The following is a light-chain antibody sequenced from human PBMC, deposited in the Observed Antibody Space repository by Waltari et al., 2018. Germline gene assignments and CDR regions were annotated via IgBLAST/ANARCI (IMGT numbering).Light chain of an antibody. J-gene: IGKJ3*01. V-gene: IGKV1-9*01. CDR2: AAS. Sequence: DIQMTQSPSSLSASVGDRVTITCRASQSISSYLAWYQQKPGKVPKLLIYAASTLQSGVPSRFSGRGFGTEFTLTISSLQPEDFATYYCQQVDSYPFTFGPGTKVDL. CDR3: QQVDSYPFT. CDR1: QSISSY.